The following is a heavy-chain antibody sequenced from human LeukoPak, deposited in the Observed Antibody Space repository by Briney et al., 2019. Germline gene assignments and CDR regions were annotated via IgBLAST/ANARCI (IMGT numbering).Heavy chain of an antibody. CDR1: GGSISSSSYL. CDR2: IYYSGST. Sequence: SETLSLTCTVSGGSISSSSYLWDWIRQPPGKGLDWIGSIYYSGSTYHNPSLKSRVTISVDTSKNQFSLKLSSVTAADTAVYYCARHAYCGGDCYHDFDYWGQGTLVTVSS. D-gene: IGHD2-21*02. CDR3: ARHAYCGGDCYHDFDY. J-gene: IGHJ4*02. V-gene: IGHV4-39*01.